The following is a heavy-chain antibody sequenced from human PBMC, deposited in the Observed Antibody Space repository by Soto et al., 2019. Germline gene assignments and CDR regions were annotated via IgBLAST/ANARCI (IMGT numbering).Heavy chain of an antibody. V-gene: IGHV1-69*13. Sequence: SVKVSCKASGGTFSSYAISWVRQAPGQGLEWMGGIIPIFGTANYAQKFQGRVTITADESTSTAYMELSSLRSEDTAVYYCASSLSGYSYYYYGMDVWGQGTTVTVYS. CDR3: ASSLSGYSYYYYGMDV. CDR1: GGTFSSYA. CDR2: IIPIFGTA. D-gene: IGHD3-22*01. J-gene: IGHJ6*02.